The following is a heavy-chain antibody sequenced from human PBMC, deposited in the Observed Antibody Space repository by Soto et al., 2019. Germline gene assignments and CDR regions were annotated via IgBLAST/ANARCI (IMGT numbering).Heavy chain of an antibody. J-gene: IGHJ6*02. V-gene: IGHV1-69*01. Sequence: QVQLVQSGAEVKKPGSSVKVSCKASGGTFSSYAISWVRQAPGHGLEWMRGIIPIFGTPNYAQKFQGRVTITAGESTSTVYMELSSLRSEDTSVFYCASEYNWNSIYYGMDVWGQGTTVTVSS. D-gene: IGHD1-7*01. CDR2: IIPIFGTP. CDR3: ASEYNWNSIYYGMDV. CDR1: GGTFSSYA.